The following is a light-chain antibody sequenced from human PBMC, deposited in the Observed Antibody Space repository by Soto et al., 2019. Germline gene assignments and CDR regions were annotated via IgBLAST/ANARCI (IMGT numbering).Light chain of an antibody. CDR3: LQDYNHPWT. V-gene: IGKV1-6*01. CDR1: QDIIND. J-gene: IGKJ1*01. Sequence: AIQMTKFPSSLSASVRDRVTVTCRASQDIINDLGWYQQKPGKAPKLLIYAASSLQSGVPSRYSGSGSATQFTITISSLQPEDVATYYCLQDYNHPWTFGQGTKVDIK. CDR2: AAS.